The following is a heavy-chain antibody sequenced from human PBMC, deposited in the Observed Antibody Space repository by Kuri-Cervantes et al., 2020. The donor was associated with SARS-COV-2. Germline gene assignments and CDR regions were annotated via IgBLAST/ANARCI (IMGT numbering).Heavy chain of an antibody. J-gene: IGHJ4*02. CDR1: GFTFSSYS. CDR2: ISSSSSYI. Sequence: GESLKISCAASGFTFSSYSMNWVRQAPGKGLEWVSSISSSSSYIYYADSVKGRFTISRDNAKNSLYLQMNSLSAEDTAVYYCARLPPRGRDGYNSDYWGQGTLVTVSS. V-gene: IGHV3-21*01. CDR3: ARLPPRGRDGYNSDY. D-gene: IGHD5-24*01.